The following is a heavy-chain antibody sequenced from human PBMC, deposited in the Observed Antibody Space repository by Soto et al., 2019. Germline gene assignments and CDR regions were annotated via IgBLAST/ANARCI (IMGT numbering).Heavy chain of an antibody. J-gene: IGHJ6*02. CDR1: GFTFSSYG. Sequence: QVQLVESGGGVVQPGRSLRLSCAASGFTFSSYGMHWVRQAPGKGLEWIGYIYYSGSTNYNPSLKSRVTISVDTSKNQFSLKLSSVTAADTAVYYCARDLSQYSSSWYRDYYGMDVWGQGTTVTVSS. CDR3: ARDLSQYSSSWYRDYYGMDV. D-gene: IGHD6-13*01. CDR2: IYYSGST. V-gene: IGHV4-59*01.